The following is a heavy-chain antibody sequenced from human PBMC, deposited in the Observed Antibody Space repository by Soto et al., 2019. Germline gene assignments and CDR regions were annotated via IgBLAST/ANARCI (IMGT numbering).Heavy chain of an antibody. V-gene: IGHV1-3*01. D-gene: IGHD1-26*01. CDR1: GYTFSYYA. Sequence: QVQLVQSGAEVKNPGASVKVSCKASGYTFSYYAIHWMRQAPGQRLEWMGWINAGTNNIKYSQRFEGRVTFTSDTSASTADMELSSLTSGDTAVYYCARNSGSYPNWFDAWGQGTLVTVSS. CDR2: INAGTNNI. CDR3: ARNSGSYPNWFDA. J-gene: IGHJ5*02.